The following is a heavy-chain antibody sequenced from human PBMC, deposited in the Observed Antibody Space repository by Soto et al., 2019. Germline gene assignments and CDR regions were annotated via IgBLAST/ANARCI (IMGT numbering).Heavy chain of an antibody. CDR1: GDSVSSNSAA. CDR2: TYYRSRWYN. CDR3: AGTTSHHWPYMDV. D-gene: IGHD1-1*01. Sequence: SQTLSLTCAISGDSVSSNSAAWNWIRLSPSRGLEWLARTYYRSRWYNDYAVSVRSRITVNADTSKNQFSLQLTSVTPEDTAIFYCAGTTSHHWPYMDVWGRGPTVPVS. V-gene: IGHV6-1*01. J-gene: IGHJ6*03.